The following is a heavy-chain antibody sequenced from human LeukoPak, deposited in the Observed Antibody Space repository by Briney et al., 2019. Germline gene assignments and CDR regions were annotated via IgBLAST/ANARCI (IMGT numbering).Heavy chain of an antibody. CDR2: INHSGST. Sequence: SETLSLTCAVYGGSFSGYYWSWIRQPPGKGLEWIGEINHSGSTNYNPSLKSRATISVDTSKNQFSLKLSSVTAADTAVYYCARSVRRGSGSYYKDWGQGTLVTVSS. CDR1: GGSFSGYY. D-gene: IGHD3-10*01. J-gene: IGHJ4*02. CDR3: ARSVRRGSGSYYKD. V-gene: IGHV4-34*01.